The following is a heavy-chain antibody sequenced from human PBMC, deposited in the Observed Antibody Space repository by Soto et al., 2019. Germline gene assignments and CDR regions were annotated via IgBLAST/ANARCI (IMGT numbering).Heavy chain of an antibody. CDR3: AKFDNNNYYYYFDY. Sequence: SSETLSLTCTVSGGSISSSYWNWIRQPPGKGLEWIGCIYYSGSTNYNPSLKSRVTISVDTSKNQFSLKLSSVTAADTAVYYCAKFDNNNYYYYFDYWGQGTLVTVSS. CDR2: IYYSGST. D-gene: IGHD3-22*01. J-gene: IGHJ4*02. V-gene: IGHV4-59*01. CDR1: GGSISSSY.